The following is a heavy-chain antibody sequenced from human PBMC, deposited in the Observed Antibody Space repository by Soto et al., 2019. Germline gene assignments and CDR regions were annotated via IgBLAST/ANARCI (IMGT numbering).Heavy chain of an antibody. CDR3: AKRSPYSSGWYSPIFDY. CDR1: GFTVSSNY. CDR2: ISESGGST. D-gene: IGHD6-13*01. V-gene: IGHV3-23*01. Sequence: PGGSLRLSCAASGFTVSSNYMSWVRQAPGKGLEWVSVISESGGSTHYADSVRGRFTVSRDNSKNSLSLRMNSLRDEDTAVYFCAKRSPYSSGWYSPIFDYWGRGALVTVSS. J-gene: IGHJ4*02.